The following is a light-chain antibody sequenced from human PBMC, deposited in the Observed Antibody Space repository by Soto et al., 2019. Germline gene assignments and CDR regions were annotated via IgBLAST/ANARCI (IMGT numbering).Light chain of an antibody. J-gene: IGLJ1*01. Sequence: QSALTQPRSVSGSPGQSVTISCTGTRSDVGGYNYVSWYQQHPGKAPKLMIYDVSKRPSGVPDRFSGSKSGNTASLTISGLQAEDEAEYYCCSYAGSYTYVFGTGTKGTVL. CDR1: RSDVGGYNY. CDR2: DVS. V-gene: IGLV2-11*01. CDR3: CSYAGSYTYV.